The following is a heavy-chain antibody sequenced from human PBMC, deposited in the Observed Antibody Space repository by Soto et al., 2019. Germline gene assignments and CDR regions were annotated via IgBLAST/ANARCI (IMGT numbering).Heavy chain of an antibody. CDR1: GYTFSNYA. Sequence: QVQLVQSGTEVKKPGASVKVSCNATGYTFSNYAINWVRQAPGQGLEWMGWINPYNANTHYAQKHQGRVTMTTDTSTGTAYMELRSLRSDDTALYYCARGTAYNFGASDYWGQGTQVTVSS. J-gene: IGHJ4*02. V-gene: IGHV1-18*01. D-gene: IGHD2-8*02. CDR3: ARGTAYNFGASDY. CDR2: INPYNANT.